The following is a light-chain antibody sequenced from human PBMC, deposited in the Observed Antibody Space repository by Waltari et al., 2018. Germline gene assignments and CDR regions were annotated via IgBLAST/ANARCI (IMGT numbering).Light chain of an antibody. CDR3: QQYNNWPPWT. V-gene: IGKV3-15*01. CDR1: QSVSSN. J-gene: IGKJ1*01. CDR2: GAP. Sequence: EIVMTQSPATLSVSPGERATLSCRASQSVSSNLAWYQQKPGQAPRLLLYGAPTRATGIPARFTGSGSGTEFPLTISSMQSEDFAVYYCQQYNNWPPWTFGQGTKVEIK.